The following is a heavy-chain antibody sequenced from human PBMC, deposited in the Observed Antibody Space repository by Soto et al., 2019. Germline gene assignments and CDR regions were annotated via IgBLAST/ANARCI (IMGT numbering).Heavy chain of an antibody. Sequence: GGSLRLSCAASGCTFTSYAMIWVRQAPGKGLEWVSAISGSGGSTYYADSVKGRFTISRDSSKNTLYLQMNSLRAEDTAVYYCARNCSSNSCINYWGQGTLVTVSS. J-gene: IGHJ4*02. V-gene: IGHV3-23*01. CDR2: ISGSGGST. D-gene: IGHD2-2*01. CDR1: GCTFTSYA. CDR3: ARNCSSNSCINY.